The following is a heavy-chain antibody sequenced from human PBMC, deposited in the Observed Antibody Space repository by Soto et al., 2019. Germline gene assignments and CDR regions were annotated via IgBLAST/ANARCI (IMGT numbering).Heavy chain of an antibody. CDR3: APSVGIPPGPVWFDP. D-gene: IGHD2-8*02. CDR2: IYWDDDK. CDR1: GFSLSSSGVG. V-gene: IGHV2-5*02. Sequence: QITLKESGPTLVKPTQTLTLTCTFSGFSLSSSGVGVGWIRQPPGKALEWLALIYWDDDKRYSPSLKSRLTTTNDTSKTQVVLTLTHMAPVDTTTYYCAPSVGIPPGPVWFDPWCQRTLVTVSS. J-gene: IGHJ5*02.